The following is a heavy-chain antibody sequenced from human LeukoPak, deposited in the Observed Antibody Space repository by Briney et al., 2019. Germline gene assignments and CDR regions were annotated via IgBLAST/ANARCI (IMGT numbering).Heavy chain of an antibody. D-gene: IGHD2-15*01. V-gene: IGHV1-69*13. Sequence: SVKVSCKASGGTFISYAISWVRQAPGQGLEWMGGIIPIFGTANYTQKFQGRVTITADESTSTAYMELSSLRSEDTAVYYCAREDCSGGSCYSGYWGQGTLVTVSS. J-gene: IGHJ4*02. CDR3: AREDCSGGSCYSGY. CDR2: IIPIFGTA. CDR1: GGTFISYA.